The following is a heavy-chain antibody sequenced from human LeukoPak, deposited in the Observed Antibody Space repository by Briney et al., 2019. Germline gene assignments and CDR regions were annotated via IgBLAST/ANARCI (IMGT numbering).Heavy chain of an antibody. CDR3: ARGGIRNRHYYYYMDV. J-gene: IGHJ6*03. CDR1: GGSLSGYY. CDR2: SINHGGSS. V-gene: IGHV4-34*01. D-gene: IGHD1-14*01. Sequence: SETLSLTCAVYGGSLSGYYWSWVRQPPGKGLEWIGESINHGGSSNYNPSLKSRVTILVDTSKNQFSLKLSSVTAADTAVYYCARGGIRNRHYYYYMDVWGKGTTVTVSS.